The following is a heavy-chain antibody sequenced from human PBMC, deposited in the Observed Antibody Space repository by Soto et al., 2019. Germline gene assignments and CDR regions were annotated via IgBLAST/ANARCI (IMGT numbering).Heavy chain of an antibody. CDR3: AREFKGSQIAARPPFDY. CDR1: GFTFSSYA. D-gene: IGHD6-6*01. CDR2: ISYDGSNK. Sequence: LRLSCAASGFTFSSYAMHWVRQAPGKGLEWVAVISYDGSNKYYADSVKGRFTISRDNSKNTLYLQMNSLRAEDTAVYYYAREFKGSQIAARPPFDYWGQGTLVTVSS. J-gene: IGHJ4*02. V-gene: IGHV3-30-3*01.